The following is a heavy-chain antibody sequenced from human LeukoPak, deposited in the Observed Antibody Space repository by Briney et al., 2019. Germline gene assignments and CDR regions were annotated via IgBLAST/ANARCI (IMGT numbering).Heavy chain of an antibody. J-gene: IGHJ4*02. CDR1: GGSISSYY. CDR2: IYYSGST. Sequence: PSETLSLTCTVSGGSISSYYWSWIRQPPGKGLEWIGYIYYSGSTNYNPSLKSRVTISVDTSKSQFSLKLSSVTAADTAVYYCARAPTSIVGATRGFDYWGQGTLVTVSS. D-gene: IGHD1-26*01. CDR3: ARAPTSIVGATRGFDY. V-gene: IGHV4-59*01.